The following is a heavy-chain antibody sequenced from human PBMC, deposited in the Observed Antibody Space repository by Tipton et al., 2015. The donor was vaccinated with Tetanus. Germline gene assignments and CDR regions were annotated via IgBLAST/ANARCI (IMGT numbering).Heavy chain of an antibody. J-gene: IGHJ4*02. CDR3: ARVIPSAFHHYGKTVRHDY. D-gene: IGHD3-16*01. V-gene: IGHV4-31*03. Sequence: TLSLTCTVSGGSISSGGYYWSWIRQHPGKGLEWIGYIYYSGSTYYNPSLKSRVTISVDTSKNQFSLKLSSVTAADTAVYYCARVIPSAFHHYGKTVRHDYWGQGTLVTVSS. CDR1: GGSISSGGYY. CDR2: IYYSGST.